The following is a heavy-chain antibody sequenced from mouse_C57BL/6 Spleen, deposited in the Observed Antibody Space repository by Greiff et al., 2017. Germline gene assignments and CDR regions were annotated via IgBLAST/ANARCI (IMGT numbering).Heavy chain of an antibody. CDR2: IRSKSSNYAT. CDR3: VAGAWFAY. J-gene: IGHJ3*01. V-gene: IGHV10-3*01. CDR1: GFPFNTYA. Sequence: VMLVESGGGLVQPKGSLKLSCAASGFPFNTYAMHWVRQAPGKGLEWVARIRSKSSNYATYYADSVKDRFTISRDDSQSMLYLQMNSRKTEDTAVYYCVAGAWFAYWGQGTLVTVSA.